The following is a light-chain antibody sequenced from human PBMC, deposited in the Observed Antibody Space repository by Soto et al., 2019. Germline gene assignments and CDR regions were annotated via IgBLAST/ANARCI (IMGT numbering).Light chain of an antibody. CDR3: CSYAGTNTVL. Sequence: QSVLTQPASVSGSPGQSITISCTGTSSDVGSYDLVSWYQQHPGKAPKLIIYEGTKRPSGVSDRFSGSKSGNTASLTISGLQAEDEADYHCCSYAGTNTVLFGGGTQLTVL. V-gene: IGLV2-23*01. CDR2: EGT. J-gene: IGLJ2*01. CDR1: SSDVGSYDL.